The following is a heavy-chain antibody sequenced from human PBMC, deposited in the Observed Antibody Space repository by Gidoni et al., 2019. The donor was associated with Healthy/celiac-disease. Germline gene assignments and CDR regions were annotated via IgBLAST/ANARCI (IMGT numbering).Heavy chain of an antibody. CDR2: ISSSSSTI. Sequence: EVQLVESGGGLVQPGGSLRLSCAASGFTFSSYSMNWVRQAPGKGLEWVSYISSSSSTIYYADSVKGRFTISRDNAKNSLYLQMNSLRAEDTAVYYCARDPFYYDSSGYYYEGYFDYWGQGTLVTVSS. J-gene: IGHJ4*02. CDR1: GFTFSSYS. CDR3: ARDPFYYDSSGYYYEGYFDY. D-gene: IGHD3-22*01. V-gene: IGHV3-48*04.